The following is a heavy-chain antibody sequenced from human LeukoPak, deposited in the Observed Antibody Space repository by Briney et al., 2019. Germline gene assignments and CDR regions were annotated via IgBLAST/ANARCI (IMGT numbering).Heavy chain of an antibody. CDR3: ARDRAGKFDY. CDR1: GYTFTSYY. Sequence: ASVKVSCKASGYTFTSYYMHWVRQAPGQGLEWMGIINPSCGSTSYAQKFQGRVNMTRDTSTRAVYMELSRLRSEDTAVYCCARDRAGKFDYWGQGPLVRLSS. V-gene: IGHV1-46*01. J-gene: IGHJ4*02. CDR2: INPSCGST. D-gene: IGHD6-13*01.